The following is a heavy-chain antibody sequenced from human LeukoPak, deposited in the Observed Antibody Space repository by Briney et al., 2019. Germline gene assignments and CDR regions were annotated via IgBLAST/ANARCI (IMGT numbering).Heavy chain of an antibody. Sequence: PGGSLRLSCVASGCTFSNHWMSWVRQAPGKGPEWVANIKQDESKTYYVDTVKGRFTISRDNAKNSLYLQINSLRAEDTAVYYCARETSLYCTGNDCYWAFDRWGQGTLVTVSS. CDR2: IKQDESKT. D-gene: IGHD2-21*02. CDR3: ARETSLYCTGNDCYWAFDR. V-gene: IGHV3-7*01. J-gene: IGHJ5*02. CDR1: GCTFSNHW.